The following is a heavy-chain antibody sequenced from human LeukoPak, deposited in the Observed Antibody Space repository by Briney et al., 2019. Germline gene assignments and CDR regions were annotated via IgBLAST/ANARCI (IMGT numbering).Heavy chain of an antibody. J-gene: IGHJ5*02. CDR2: INHSGST. V-gene: IGHV4-34*01. CDR3: ARSSGSYLSWFDP. CDR1: GGSFSGYY. D-gene: IGHD1-26*01. Sequence: SETLSLTCAVYGGSFSGYYWSWIRQPPGKGLEWIGEINHSGSTNYNPSLKSRVTISVDTSKNQFSLKLSSVTAADTAVYYCARSSGSYLSWFDPWGQGTLVTVSS.